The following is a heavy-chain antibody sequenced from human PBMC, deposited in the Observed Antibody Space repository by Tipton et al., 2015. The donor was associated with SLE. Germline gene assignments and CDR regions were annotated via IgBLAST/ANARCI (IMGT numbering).Heavy chain of an antibody. CDR1: GFIFRNYG. V-gene: IGHV3-74*01. Sequence: SLRLSCAASGFIFRNYGMHWVRQAPGKGLEWVSGIKGDGSSRDYADSVKGRFSISRDNAKNSLYLQMNSLRAEDTAVYYCAREDDGSEWVLPSPKSPWGKGALVTVSS. D-gene: IGHD1-26*01. CDR2: IKGDGSSR. J-gene: IGHJ5*02. CDR3: AREDDGSEWVLPSPKSP.